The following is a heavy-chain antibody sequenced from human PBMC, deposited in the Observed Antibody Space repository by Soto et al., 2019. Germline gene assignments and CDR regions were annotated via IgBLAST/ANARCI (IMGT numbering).Heavy chain of an antibody. J-gene: IGHJ5*02. D-gene: IGHD1-1*01. Sequence: SETLSLTCTVSGASISGFYWSWIRKSAGKGLEWIGRIYATGTTDYNPSLKSRVMMSVDTSKKQFSLKLRSVTAADTAVYYCVRDGTKTLRDWFDHWGQGISVTVSS. CDR2: IYATGTT. CDR1: GASISGFY. CDR3: VRDGTKTLRDWFDH. V-gene: IGHV4-4*07.